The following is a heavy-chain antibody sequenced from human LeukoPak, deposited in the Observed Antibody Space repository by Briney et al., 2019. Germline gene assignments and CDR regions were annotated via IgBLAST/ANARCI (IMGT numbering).Heavy chain of an antibody. Sequence: GSVKVSCKASGYPFNGYYLHWVRQAPGQGLEWMGWVNPNNGDTNYAEKFEARVTMTRDTSIDTAYMELTSLRSDDTAVYYCARDLADDFDSSAINWSDPWGPGTLVTVSS. D-gene: IGHD3-22*01. CDR2: VNPNNGDT. CDR1: GYPFNGYY. V-gene: IGHV1-2*02. CDR3: ARDLADDFDSSAINWSDP. J-gene: IGHJ5*02.